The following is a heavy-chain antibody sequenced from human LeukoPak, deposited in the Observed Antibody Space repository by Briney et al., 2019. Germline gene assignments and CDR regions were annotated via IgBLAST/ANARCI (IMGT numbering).Heavy chain of an antibody. Sequence: PSETLSLTCTVSGGSISSYYWSWIRQPAGKGLEWIGRIYSSGSTDYNPSLKSRVTISVDTSKNQFSLKLSSVTAADTAVYYCARDRGPYDDWYYGMDVWGQGTTVTVSS. CDR3: ARDRGPYDDWYYGMDV. J-gene: IGHJ6*02. CDR2: IYSSGST. CDR1: GGSISSYY. V-gene: IGHV4-4*07. D-gene: IGHD4-17*01.